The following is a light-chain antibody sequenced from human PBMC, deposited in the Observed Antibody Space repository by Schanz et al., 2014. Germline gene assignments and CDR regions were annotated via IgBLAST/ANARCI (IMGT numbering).Light chain of an antibody. CDR1: QDISNY. Sequence: DIQMTQSPSSLSASVGDRVTITCQASQDISNYLNWYQQKPGKAPKLLIYDASNLETGVPSRFSGSGSGTDFTLTISSLQPEDFATYYCQQANGFPITFGQGTRLEIK. CDR3: QQANGFPIT. CDR2: DAS. J-gene: IGKJ5*01. V-gene: IGKV1-33*01.